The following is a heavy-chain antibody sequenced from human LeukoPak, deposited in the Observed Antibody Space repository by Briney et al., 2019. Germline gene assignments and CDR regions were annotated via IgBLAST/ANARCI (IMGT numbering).Heavy chain of an antibody. D-gene: IGHD4-23*01. CDR3: AKGGGSLDP. CDR2: ISGSGGST. Sequence: PGGSLRLSCAASGFTFSNAWMRWVRLAPGKGLEWVSAISGSGGSTYYADSVKGRFTISRDNSKNTLYLQMNSLRAEDTAVYYCAKGGGSLDPWGQGTLVTVSS. J-gene: IGHJ5*02. V-gene: IGHV3-23*01. CDR1: GFTFSNAW.